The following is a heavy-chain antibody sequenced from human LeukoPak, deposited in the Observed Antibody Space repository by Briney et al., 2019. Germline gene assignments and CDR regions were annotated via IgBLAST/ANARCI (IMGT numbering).Heavy chain of an antibody. CDR2: INHSGGST. D-gene: IGHD2-15*01. CDR3: ARDRPTRYCSGGSCYYYYYGMDV. J-gene: IGHJ6*02. CDR1: GYTFTSYY. Sequence: ASVNVSSMASGYTFTSYYMHWVRQAPGQGLERMGIINHSGGSTSYAQKFQGRVTMTRDTSTSTVYMELSSLRSEDTAVYYCARDRPTRYCSGGSCYYYYYGMDVWGQGTTVTVSS. V-gene: IGHV1-46*01.